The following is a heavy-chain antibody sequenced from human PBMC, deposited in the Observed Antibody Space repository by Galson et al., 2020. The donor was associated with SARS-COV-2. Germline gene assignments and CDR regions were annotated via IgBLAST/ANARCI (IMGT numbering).Heavy chain of an antibody. D-gene: IGHD2-21*02. J-gene: IGHJ2*01. Sequence: SETLSLTCAVSGYSVSTTNYWGWVRLAPGKGLAWTGSIYPNGRTYYNPSLESRVTISVDTSMNHFSLTLASVTAADTALYYCARQGVNMIVLVTVPGWFFDLWGRGTLVTVSS. CDR3: ARQGVNMIVLVTVPGWFFDL. CDR2: IYPNGRT. CDR1: GYSVSTTNY. V-gene: IGHV4-38-2*01.